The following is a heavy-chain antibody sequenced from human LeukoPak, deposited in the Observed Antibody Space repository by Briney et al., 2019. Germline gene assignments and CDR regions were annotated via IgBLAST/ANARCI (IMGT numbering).Heavy chain of an antibody. CDR1: GFTFSNAW. J-gene: IGHJ6*03. Sequence: GSLRLSCAASGFTFSNAWMHWVRQPPGKGLEWIGSIYYSGSTYYNPSLKSRVTISVDTSKNQFSLKLSSVTAADTAVYYCASGDYYYMDVWGKGTTVTVSS. CDR2: IYYSGST. D-gene: IGHD3-16*01. CDR3: ASGDYYYMDV. V-gene: IGHV4-38-2*01.